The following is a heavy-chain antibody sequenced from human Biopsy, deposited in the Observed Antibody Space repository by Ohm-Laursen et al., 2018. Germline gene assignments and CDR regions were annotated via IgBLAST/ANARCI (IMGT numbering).Heavy chain of an antibody. J-gene: IGHJ4*02. CDR1: GKTFSDYQ. CDR2: INQAGTT. D-gene: IGHD2-15*01. CDR3: GNEVHGRDY. V-gene: IGHV4-34*08. Sequence: PSDTLSLTCAVFGKTFSDYQWSWIRQPPGQGLEWIGQINQAGTTNYNPSLKSRVSISADASKYEFPLRLTSVTAADTAVYLCGNEVHGRDYWGLGAQVTVSS.